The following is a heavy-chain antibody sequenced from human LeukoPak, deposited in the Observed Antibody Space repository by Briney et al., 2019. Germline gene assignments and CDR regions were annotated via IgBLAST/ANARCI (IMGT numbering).Heavy chain of an antibody. CDR3: ARGRCSSTSCYLFSSYYYGMDV. CDR2: INHSGST. Sequence: PSETLFLTCAVYGGSFSGYYWSWIRQPPGRGLEWIGEINHSGSTNYNPSLKSRVTISVDTSKNQFSLKLSSVTAADTVVYYCARGRCSSTSCYLFSSYYYGMDVWGQGTTVTVSS. J-gene: IGHJ6*02. CDR1: GGSFSGYY. V-gene: IGHV4-34*01. D-gene: IGHD2-2*01.